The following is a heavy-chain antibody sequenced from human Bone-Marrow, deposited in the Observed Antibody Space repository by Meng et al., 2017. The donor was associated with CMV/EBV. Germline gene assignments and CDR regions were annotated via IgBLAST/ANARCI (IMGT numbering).Heavy chain of an antibody. CDR1: GYTLTELS. CDR3: ARGYYYDSSGYPDLDY. Sequence: ASVKVSCKASGYTLTELSMHWVRQAPGQGLEWMGWINPNSGGTNYAQKFQGRVTMTRDTSISTAYMELSRLRSDDTAVYYCARGYYYDSSGYPDLDYWGQGTLVTVSS. V-gene: IGHV1-2*02. J-gene: IGHJ4*01. CDR2: INPNSGGT. D-gene: IGHD3-22*01.